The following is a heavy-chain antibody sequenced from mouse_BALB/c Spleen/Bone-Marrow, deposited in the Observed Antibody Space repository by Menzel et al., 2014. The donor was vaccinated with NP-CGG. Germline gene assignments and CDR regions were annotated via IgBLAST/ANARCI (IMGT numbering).Heavy chain of an antibody. CDR1: GFTFSSFG. D-gene: IGHD2-1*01. CDR2: ISSGSSTI. Sequence: EVKLVESGGGLVQPGGSRKLSCAASGFTFSSFGMHWVCQAPEKGLEWVAYISSGSSTIYYADTVKGRFTISRDNPKNTLFLQMTSLRSEDTAMYYCARGGNYAWFAYWGRGTLVTVSA. V-gene: IGHV5-17*02. J-gene: IGHJ3*01. CDR3: ARGGNYAWFAY.